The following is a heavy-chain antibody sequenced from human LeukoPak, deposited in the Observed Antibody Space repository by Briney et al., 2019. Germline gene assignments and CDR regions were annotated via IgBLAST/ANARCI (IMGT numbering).Heavy chain of an antibody. CDR1: GFTVSDHY. J-gene: IGHJ3*02. D-gene: IGHD1-1*01. CDR2: SRNRAYSYTT. Sequence: GALRLSRAASGFTVSDHYMDWVRQAPGKGLEWVSRSRNRAYSYTTEYAASVKGRFTISRDDSKNSLNLQMNSLKTEDTAVYYRARIDWKYGDDYDIWGQGTMVTVS. CDR3: ARIDWKYGDDYDI. V-gene: IGHV3-72*01.